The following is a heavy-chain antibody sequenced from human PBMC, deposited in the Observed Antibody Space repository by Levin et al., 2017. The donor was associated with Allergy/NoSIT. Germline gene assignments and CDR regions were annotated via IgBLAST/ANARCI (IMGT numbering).Heavy chain of an antibody. D-gene: IGHD6-13*01. V-gene: IGHV3-9*01. CDR3: AGRTGYSSSGSRDPYRYYYYYGMDV. J-gene: IGHJ6*02. Sequence: PGGSLRLSCAASGFTFDDYAMHWVRQAPGKGLEWVSGISWNSGSIGYADSVKGRFTISRDNAKNSLYLQMNSLRAEDTALYYCAGRTGYSSSGSRDPYRYYYYYGMDVWAQGTTVTVSS. CDR1: GFTFDDYA. CDR2: ISWNSGSI.